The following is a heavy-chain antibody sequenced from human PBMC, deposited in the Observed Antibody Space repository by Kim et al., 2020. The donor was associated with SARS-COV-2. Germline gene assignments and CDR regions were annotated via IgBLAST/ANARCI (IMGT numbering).Heavy chain of an antibody. V-gene: IGHV1-8*02. D-gene: IGHD2-2*01. CDR2: MNPNSGNT. CDR3: ARARASYQLLLRYYFDY. J-gene: IGHJ4*02. Sequence: ASVKVSCKASGYTFTSYDINWVRQATGQGLEWMGWMNPNSGNTGYAQKFQGRVTMTRNTSISTAYMELSSLRSEDTAVYYCARARASYQLLLRYYFDYWGQGTLVTVSS. CDR1: GYTFTSYD.